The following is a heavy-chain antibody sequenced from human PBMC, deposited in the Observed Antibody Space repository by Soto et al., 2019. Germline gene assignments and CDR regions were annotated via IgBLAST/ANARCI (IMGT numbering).Heavy chain of an antibody. Sequence: QLQLQESGPGLVKPSETLSLTCTVSGGSISSSSYYWGWIRQPPGKGLEWNGSIYYSGSTYYNPSLKSRVTISVDTSKNQFSLKLSSVTAADTAVYYCARLSYDSYLDYWGQGTLVTVSS. D-gene: IGHD3-22*01. V-gene: IGHV4-39*01. CDR3: ARLSYDSYLDY. CDR1: GGSISSSSYY. CDR2: IYYSGST. J-gene: IGHJ4*02.